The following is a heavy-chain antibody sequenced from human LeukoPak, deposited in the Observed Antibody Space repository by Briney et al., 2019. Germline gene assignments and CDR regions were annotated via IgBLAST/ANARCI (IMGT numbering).Heavy chain of an antibody. CDR1: GYTFTSYD. J-gene: IGHJ4*02. CDR2: MNPNSGGT. Sequence: RASVKVSCKASGYTFTSYDINWVRQATGQGLEWMGWMNPNSGGTNYAQKFQGRVTMTRDTSISTAYMELSRLRSDDTAVYYCAPLVTKITMVRGVIREPVDCYWGQGTLVTVSS. V-gene: IGHV1-2*02. CDR3: APLVTKITMVRGVIREPVDCY. D-gene: IGHD3-10*01.